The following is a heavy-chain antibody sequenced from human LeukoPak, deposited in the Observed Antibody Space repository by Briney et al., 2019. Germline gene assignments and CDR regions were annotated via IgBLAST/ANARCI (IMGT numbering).Heavy chain of an antibody. CDR3: AREQLSTGWFDP. Sequence: PSETLSLTCAVYGGSFSGYYWSWIRQPPGKGLEWIGEINHSGSTNYNPSLKSRVTISVDTSKNQFSLKLSSVTAADTAVYYCAREQLSTGWFDPWGQGTLVTVSS. V-gene: IGHV4-34*01. CDR1: GGSFSGYY. CDR2: INHSGST. J-gene: IGHJ5*02. D-gene: IGHD5-18*01.